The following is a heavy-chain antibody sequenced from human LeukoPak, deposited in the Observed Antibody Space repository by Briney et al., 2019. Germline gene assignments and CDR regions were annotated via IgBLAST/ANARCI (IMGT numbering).Heavy chain of an antibody. CDR2: IGNDGRAK. J-gene: IGHJ4*02. D-gene: IGHD3-22*01. V-gene: IGHV3-30*18. CDR3: AKDMAYYDSMGGFDY. Sequence: GGSLRHSCAGSRFTTGFTFSDYGIHWVRQAPGKGLEWVAVIGNDGRAKYYADSVRGRFTISRDNAKNSLYLQMNSLRAEDTALYYCAKDMAYYDSMGGFDYWGQGTLVTVSS. CDR1: RFTTGFTFSDYG.